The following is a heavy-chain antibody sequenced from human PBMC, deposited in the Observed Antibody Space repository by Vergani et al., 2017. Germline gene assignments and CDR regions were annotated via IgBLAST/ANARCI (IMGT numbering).Heavy chain of an antibody. D-gene: IGHD6-13*01. CDR1: GFTFSSAW. CDR3: ARLGLTASRREAPFFDY. CDR2: IKEDGSET. Sequence: EVQPVESGGGLVKPGGSLRLSCTTSGFTFSSAWMSWVRQAPGKGLEWVANIKEDGSETFYVDSVMGRFTISRDNAKNSLYLQMNSLRAEDTAVYFCARLGLTASRREAPFFDYWGQGTLVTVSS. V-gene: IGHV3-7*01. J-gene: IGHJ4*02.